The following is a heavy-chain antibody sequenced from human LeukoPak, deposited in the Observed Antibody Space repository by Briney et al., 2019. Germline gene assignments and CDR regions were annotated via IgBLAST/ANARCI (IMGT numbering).Heavy chain of an antibody. CDR1: GYTFTSYG. J-gene: IGHJ5*02. CDR3: AKDRPIAARYHWFDP. Sequence: ASVKVSCKASGYTFTSYGISWVRQAPGQGLEWMGWISAYNGNTNYAQKLQGRVTMTTDTSTSTAYMELKSLRSDDTAVYYCAKDRPIAARYHWFDPWGQGTLVTVSS. V-gene: IGHV1-18*01. CDR2: ISAYNGNT. D-gene: IGHD6-6*01.